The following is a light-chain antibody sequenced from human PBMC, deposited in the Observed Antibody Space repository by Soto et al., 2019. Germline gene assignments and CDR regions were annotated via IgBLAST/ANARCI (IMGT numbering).Light chain of an antibody. CDR3: QQYGSSPLT. CDR2: DAA. CDR1: QSVTNSY. V-gene: IGKV3-20*01. J-gene: IGKJ4*01. Sequence: EVGLTQSLGTLSLSPGERVTLSCRASQSVTNSYVAWYQQKPGQAPRLLIYDAATRATGIPDRFGGSGSGTDFSLTISRLEPEDLAVYFCQQYGSSPLTFGGGTKV.